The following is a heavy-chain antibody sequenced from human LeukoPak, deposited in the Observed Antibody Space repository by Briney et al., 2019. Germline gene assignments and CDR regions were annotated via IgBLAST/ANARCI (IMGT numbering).Heavy chain of an antibody. Sequence: GASVKVSCKASGYTFTSYYMHWVRQAPGQGLEWMGIINPSGGSTSYAQKFQGRVTMTRDTSTSTVYMELSSLRSEDSAVYYCARRGYSYGYDYWGQGTLVTVSS. CDR2: INPSGGST. J-gene: IGHJ4*02. CDR3: ARRGYSYGYDY. V-gene: IGHV1-46*01. CDR1: GYTFTSYY. D-gene: IGHD5-18*01.